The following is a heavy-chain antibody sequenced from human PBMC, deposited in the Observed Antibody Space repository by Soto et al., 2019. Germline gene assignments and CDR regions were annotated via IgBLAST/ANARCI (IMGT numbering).Heavy chain of an antibody. CDR3: ASGYKSPSDY. CDR1: GASVTSGGYY. V-gene: IGHV4-31*03. D-gene: IGHD6-25*01. J-gene: IGHJ4*02. CDR2: IYSDGRT. Sequence: QVQLQESGPGLVKPSQTLSVTCTVSGASVTSGGYYWTWIRQHSGKGLESIGHIYSDGRTYYSPSLKSRLTISLDTSKNQFSLRLTSATVADTAVYYCASGYKSPSDYWGQGTLVAVSS.